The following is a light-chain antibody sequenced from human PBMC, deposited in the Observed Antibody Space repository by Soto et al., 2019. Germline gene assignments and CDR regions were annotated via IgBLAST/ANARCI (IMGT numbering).Light chain of an antibody. V-gene: IGKV3-20*01. CDR1: QSVSSSY. CDR3: QQYGSSPYT. CDR2: GAS. Sequence: EIVLTQSPGTLSLSPGERATLSCRASQSVSSSYLAWYQQKPGQAPRLLIYGASSRATGIPDRFSGSGSETDFTLTISRLEPVDFAVYYCQQYGSSPYTVGQGTKLEIK. J-gene: IGKJ2*01.